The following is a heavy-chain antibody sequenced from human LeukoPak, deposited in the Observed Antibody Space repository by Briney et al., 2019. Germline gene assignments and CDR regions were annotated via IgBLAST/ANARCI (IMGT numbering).Heavy chain of an antibody. D-gene: IGHD6-19*01. Sequence: LTGGSLRLSCAASGFTVSNNYVSWVRQAPGKGLEWLSVIYSGGSTYYRDSVKGRFTISRDNSKNTLYLQLNSLRAEDTAVYYCARDVISSGWYAGFDSWGQGTLVTVSS. CDR3: ARDVISSGWYAGFDS. CDR2: IYSGGST. V-gene: IGHV3-53*01. J-gene: IGHJ5*01. CDR1: GFTVSNNY.